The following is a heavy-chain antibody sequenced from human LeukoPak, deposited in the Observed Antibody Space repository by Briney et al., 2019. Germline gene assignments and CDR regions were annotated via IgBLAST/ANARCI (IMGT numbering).Heavy chain of an antibody. Sequence: ASVKVSCKASGYTFTGYYMHWVRPAPGPGLEWMGWINPNCGGTNYAEKFQGRVTMTRDTSISTAYMELCRLRSDDTAVYYCARDCITIVGVVMPGYGMDDWGQGTTVTVSS. V-gene: IGHV1-2*02. CDR1: GYTFTGYY. J-gene: IGHJ6*02. D-gene: IGHD3-3*01. CDR2: INPNCGGT. CDR3: ARDCITIVGVVMPGYGMDD.